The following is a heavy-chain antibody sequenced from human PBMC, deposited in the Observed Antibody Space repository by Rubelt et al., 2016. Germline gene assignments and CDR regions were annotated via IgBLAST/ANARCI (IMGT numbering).Heavy chain of an antibody. D-gene: IGHD3-22*01. CDR3: ARDLVGVVITTHDAFDI. CDR1: GGTFSSYA. V-gene: IGHV1-69*06. Sequence: QVQLVQSGAEVKKPASSVQVSCKASGGTFSSYALSWVRQAPGQWLYWMGVIIPIFGHANYAQKFHGRVTITADKSTSTAYMELSSLRAEDTAVYYCARDLVGVVITTHDAFDIWGQGTMVTVSP. J-gene: IGHJ3*02. CDR2: IIPIFGHA.